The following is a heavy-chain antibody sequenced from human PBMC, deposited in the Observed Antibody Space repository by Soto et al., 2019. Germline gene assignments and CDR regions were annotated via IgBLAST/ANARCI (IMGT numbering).Heavy chain of an antibody. J-gene: IGHJ6*02. V-gene: IGHV1-2*02. CDR2: ISPKSGDT. CDR1: GYTFTDYY. CDR3: AKLAYYHYAMDV. Sequence: RASVKVSCKASGYTFTDYYLHWVRQAPGQGLEWMGWISPKSGDTKYAQNFQGRVTMTRDTSIRATYMELSSLTSDDTAVYYCAKLAYYHYAMDVWGQGTTVTVSS.